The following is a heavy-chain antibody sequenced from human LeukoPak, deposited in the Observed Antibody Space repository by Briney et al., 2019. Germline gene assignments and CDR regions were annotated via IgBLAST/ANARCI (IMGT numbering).Heavy chain of an antibody. Sequence: SETLSLTCSVSDGSSNSYYWNWIRRPPGKGLEWIGYIYYNGNTNYSPSLKSRVTMSVDTSKNLFSLKVSSVTAADTAVYYCARGRSNYYGMDVWGQGTTVTVSS. V-gene: IGHV4-59*01. CDR3: ARGRSNYYGMDV. CDR1: DGSSNSYY. CDR2: IYYNGNT. J-gene: IGHJ6*02. D-gene: IGHD1-26*01.